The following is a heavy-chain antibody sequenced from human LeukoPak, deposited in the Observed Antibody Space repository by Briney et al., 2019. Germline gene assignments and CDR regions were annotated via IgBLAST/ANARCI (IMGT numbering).Heavy chain of an antibody. D-gene: IGHD7-27*01. V-gene: IGHV3-33*08. CDR3: XRDSNWGYFDY. J-gene: IGHJ4*02. CDR2: IWYDGSNK. CDR1: GFTFSSYG. Sequence: GGSLRLSCAASGFTFSSYGMHWVRQAPGKGLEWVAVIWYDGSNKYYADSVKGRFTISRDNSKNTLYLQMNSLRAEDTAVYYXXRDSNWGYFDYWGQGTLVTVSS.